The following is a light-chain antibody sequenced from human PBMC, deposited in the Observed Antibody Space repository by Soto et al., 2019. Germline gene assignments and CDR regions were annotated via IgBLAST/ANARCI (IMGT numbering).Light chain of an antibody. CDR1: QSVSSSY. V-gene: IGKV3-20*01. CDR3: QQDGSSAWT. J-gene: IGKJ1*01. CDR2: GAS. Sequence: EIVLTQSPGTLSLSPGERATLSCRASQSVSSSYLAWYQHKPGQAPRLLIYGASSRATGIPDRFSGSGSGTDFTLTISRVEPEDVAVYYCQQDGSSAWTFGQGTKVEIK.